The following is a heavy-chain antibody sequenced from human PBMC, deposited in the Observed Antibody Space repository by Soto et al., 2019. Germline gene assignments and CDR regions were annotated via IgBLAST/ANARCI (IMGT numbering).Heavy chain of an antibody. D-gene: IGHD6-19*01. CDR2: ISYDGSNK. CDR1: GFPFSNYA. J-gene: IGHJ4*02. V-gene: IGHV3-30*18. Sequence: GGSLRLSCVGSGFPFSNYAMSWVRQAPGKGLEWVAVISYDGSNKYYADSVKGRFTISRDNSKNTLYLQMNSLRAEDTAVYYCAKDHSSGWDFDYWGQGTLVTVSS. CDR3: AKDHSSGWDFDY.